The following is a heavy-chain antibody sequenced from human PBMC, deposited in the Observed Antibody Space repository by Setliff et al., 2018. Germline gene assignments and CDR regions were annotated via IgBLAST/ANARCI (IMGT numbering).Heavy chain of an antibody. J-gene: IGHJ6*02. CDR1: GYSISSGYY. CDR3: ARSGSSWYSGPRGYYYYGMDV. CDR2: IYRSGST. Sequence: SETLSLTCAVSGYSISSGYYWGWIRQPPGKGLEWIGSIYRSGSTYYNPSLKSRVTISVDTSKNQFSLKLSSVTAADTAVYYCARSGSSWYSGPRGYYYYGMDVWGQGTTVTVSS. D-gene: IGHD6-13*01. V-gene: IGHV4-38-2*01.